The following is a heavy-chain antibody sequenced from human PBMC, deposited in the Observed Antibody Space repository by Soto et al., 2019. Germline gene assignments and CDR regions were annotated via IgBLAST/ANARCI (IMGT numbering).Heavy chain of an antibody. CDR1: GYTFTSYG. V-gene: IGHV1-18*04. J-gene: IGHJ6*02. D-gene: IGHD6-19*01. Sequence: QGQLVQSGAEVKKPGASVKVSCKASGYTFTSYGISWVRQAPGQGLEWTGWISAYNGDTSSAQSLQGRVTMTTDTSTRTAYMELRSLRSDDTAAYYCARDVAVAGNSYGLEVWGQGTTVTVSS. CDR3: ARDVAVAGNSYGLEV. CDR2: ISAYNGDT.